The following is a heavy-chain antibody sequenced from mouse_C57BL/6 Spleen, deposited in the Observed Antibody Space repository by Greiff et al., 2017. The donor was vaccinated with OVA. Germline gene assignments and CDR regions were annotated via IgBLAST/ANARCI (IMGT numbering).Heavy chain of an antibody. D-gene: IGHD2-10*01. CDR2: IYPSDSET. CDR1: GYTFTSYW. CDR3: ATYYGSYYFDY. J-gene: IGHJ2*01. V-gene: IGHV1-61*01. Sequence: QVQLQQPGAELVRPGSSVKLSCKASGYTFTSYWMDWVKQRPGQGLEWIGNIYPSDSETHYNQKFKDKATLTVDKSSSTAYMQLSSLTSDDSAVYYCATYYGSYYFDYWGQGTTLTVSS.